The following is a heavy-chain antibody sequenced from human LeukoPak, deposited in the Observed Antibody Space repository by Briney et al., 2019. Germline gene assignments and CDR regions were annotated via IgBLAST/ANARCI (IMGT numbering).Heavy chain of an antibody. J-gene: IGHJ5*02. CDR2: IYYSGST. V-gene: IGHV4-39*01. CDR1: GGSISSSSYY. D-gene: IGHD6-13*01. CDR3: ARHFGIAAAPLFDP. Sequence: SETLSLTCTVSGGSISSSSYYWGWIRQPPGKGLEWIGSIYYSGSTYYNPSLKSRVTISVDTSKNQFSLKLSSVTAADTAVYYCARHFGIAAAPLFDPWGQGTLVTVSS.